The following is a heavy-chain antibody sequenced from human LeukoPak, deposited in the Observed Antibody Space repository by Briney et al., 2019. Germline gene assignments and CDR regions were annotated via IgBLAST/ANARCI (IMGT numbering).Heavy chain of an antibody. V-gene: IGHV4-59*01. CDR2: IYYSGST. CDR1: GGSISSYY. CDR3: ARVPCSGGSCYGGYYYYMDV. J-gene: IGHJ6*03. Sequence: SETLSLTRTVSGGSISSYYWSWIRLPPGKGLEWIGYIYYSGSTNYNPSLKSRVTISVDTSKNQFSLKLSSVTAADTAVYYCARVPCSGGSCYGGYYYYMDVWGKGTTVTVSS. D-gene: IGHD2-15*01.